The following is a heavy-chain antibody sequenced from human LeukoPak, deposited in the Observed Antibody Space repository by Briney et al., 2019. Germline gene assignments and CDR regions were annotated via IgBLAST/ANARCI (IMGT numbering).Heavy chain of an antibody. D-gene: IGHD3-10*01. CDR1: GYTFTSYG. J-gene: IGHJ3*02. CDR3: ARDILWWFGESNDAFDI. V-gene: IGHV1-18*01. CDR2: ISAYNGNT. Sequence: GASVKVSCKASGYTFTSYGISWVRQAPGQGLEWMGWISAYNGNTNYAQKLQGRVTMTTDTSTSTAYMELRSLRSDDTAVYYCARDILWWFGESNDAFDIWGQGTMVTVSS.